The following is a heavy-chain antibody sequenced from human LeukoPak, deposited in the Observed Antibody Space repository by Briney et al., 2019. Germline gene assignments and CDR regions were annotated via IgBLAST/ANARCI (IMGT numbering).Heavy chain of an antibody. CDR2: ISYDGSNK. V-gene: IGHV3-30*04. D-gene: IGHD2-2*01. Sequence: GGSLRLSCAASGFTFSSYAMHWVRQAPGKGLEWVAVISYDGSNKYYADSVKGRFTISRDNSKNTLYLQMNSLRAEDTAVYYCAREQGTSCCGWFDPWGQGTLVTVSS. CDR3: AREQGTSCCGWFDP. J-gene: IGHJ5*02. CDR1: GFTFSSYA.